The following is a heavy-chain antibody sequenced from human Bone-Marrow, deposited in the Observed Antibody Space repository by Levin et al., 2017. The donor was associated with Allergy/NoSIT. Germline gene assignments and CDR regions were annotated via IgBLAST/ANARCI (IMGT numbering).Heavy chain of an antibody. J-gene: IGHJ6*02. CDR2: IIPILGIA. CDR3: ARDSMGYCSSTSCYIHSSGWLPYYYYGMDV. Sequence: SVKVSCKASGGTFSSYTISWVRQAPGQGLEWMGRIIPILGIANYAQKFQGRVTITADKSTSTAYMELSSLRSEDTAVYYCARDSMGYCSSTSCYIHSSGWLPYYYYGMDVWGQGTTVTVSS. CDR1: GGTFSSYT. V-gene: IGHV1-69*04. D-gene: IGHD2-2*02.